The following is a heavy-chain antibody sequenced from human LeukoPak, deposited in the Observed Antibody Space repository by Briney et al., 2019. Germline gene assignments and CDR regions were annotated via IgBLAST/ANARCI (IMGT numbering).Heavy chain of an antibody. CDR3: ANSMVRGVIVADY. CDR2: INHSGST. Sequence: PSETLSLTCAVYGGSFSGYYWSLIRQPPWKGLEWIGEINHSGSTNYNPSLKSRVTISVDTSKNQFSLKLSSVTAADTAVYYCANSMVRGVIVADYWGQGTLVTVSS. J-gene: IGHJ4*02. CDR1: GGSFSGYY. V-gene: IGHV4-34*01. D-gene: IGHD3-10*01.